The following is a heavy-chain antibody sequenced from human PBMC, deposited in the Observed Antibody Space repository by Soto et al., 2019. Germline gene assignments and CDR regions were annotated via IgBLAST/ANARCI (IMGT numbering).Heavy chain of an antibody. CDR3: AKAPYNWNDVVYYYGMDV. D-gene: IGHD1-1*01. CDR1: GFTFSSYG. V-gene: IGHV3-30*18. J-gene: IGHJ6*02. CDR2: ISYDGSNK. Sequence: GGSLRLSCAASGFTFSSYGMHWVRQAPGKGLEWVAVISYDGSNKYYADSVKGRFTISRDNSKNTLYLQMNSLRAEDTAVYYCAKAPYNWNDVVYYYGMDVWGQGTTVTVSS.